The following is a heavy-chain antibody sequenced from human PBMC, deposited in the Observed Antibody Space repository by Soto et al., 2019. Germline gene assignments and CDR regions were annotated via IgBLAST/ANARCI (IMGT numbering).Heavy chain of an antibody. CDR1: GGSISSYY. CDR3: ARQKEGQGFGYSSQSTDPFSFDY. D-gene: IGHD6-13*01. CDR2: IYYSGST. Sequence: SETLSLTCTVSGGSISSYYWSWIRQPPGKGLEWIGYIYYSGSTNYNPSLKSRVTISVDKSKNQFSLKLGSVTAADTAVYYCARQKEGQGFGYSSQSTDPFSFDYWGQGTLVTVSS. V-gene: IGHV4-59*08. J-gene: IGHJ4*02.